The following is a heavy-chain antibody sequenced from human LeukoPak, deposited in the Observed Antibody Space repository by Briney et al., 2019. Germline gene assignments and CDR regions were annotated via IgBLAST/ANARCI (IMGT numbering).Heavy chain of an antibody. J-gene: IGHJ4*02. Sequence: GGSLRLSCAASGFSFSTYAMSWVRQAPGKGLEWVSGVNGNGGSTSYADSVKGRFTIFRDNSKNTVYLQMNSLRVEDTAVYYCAKSLYGGCDYWGQGTLVTVSS. CDR1: GFSFSTYA. V-gene: IGHV3-23*01. D-gene: IGHD3-16*02. CDR3: AKSLYGGCDY. CDR2: VNGNGGST.